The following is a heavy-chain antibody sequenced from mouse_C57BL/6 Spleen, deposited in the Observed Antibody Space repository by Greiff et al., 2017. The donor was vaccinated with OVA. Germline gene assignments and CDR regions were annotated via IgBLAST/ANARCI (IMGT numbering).Heavy chain of an antibody. CDR1: GYTFTSYW. J-gene: IGHJ3*01. CDR2: IDPSDSYT. D-gene: IGHD3-3*01. Sequence: QVQLKQPEAELVRPGTSVKLSCKASGYTFTSYWMHWVKQRPGQGLEWIGVIDPSDSYTNYNQKFKGKATLTVDTSSSTAYMQLSSLTSEDSAVYYCARERYNLGAYWGQGTLVTVSA. V-gene: IGHV1-59*01. CDR3: ARERYNLGAY.